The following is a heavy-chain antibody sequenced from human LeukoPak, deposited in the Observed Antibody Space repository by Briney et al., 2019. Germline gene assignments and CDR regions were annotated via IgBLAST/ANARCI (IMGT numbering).Heavy chain of an antibody. Sequence: GGSLRLSCAASGFTVSSNYMSWVRQAPGKGLEWVSVIYSGGSTYYADSVKGRFTISGDNSKNTLYLQMNSLRAEDTAVYYCARDIGPRGWFDPWGQGTLVTVSS. CDR3: ARDIGPRGWFDP. J-gene: IGHJ5*02. CDR1: GFTVSSNY. D-gene: IGHD1-26*01. CDR2: IYSGGST. V-gene: IGHV3-53*01.